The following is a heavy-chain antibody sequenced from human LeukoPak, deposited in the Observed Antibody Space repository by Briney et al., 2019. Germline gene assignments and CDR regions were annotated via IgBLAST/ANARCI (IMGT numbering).Heavy chain of an antibody. V-gene: IGHV1-46*01. CDR2: INPTGGST. CDR3: ARGYNGSPRGAFNF. Sequence: ASVKVSCKASGYTFPSYFMHWVRQAPGQGLEWMGIINPTGGSTTYAQKFQGRVTMTRDTSTSTVYMELSSLRSDDTAVYYCARGYNGSPRGAFNFWGQGTMVTVSS. D-gene: IGHD1-26*01. CDR1: GYTFPSYF. J-gene: IGHJ3*01.